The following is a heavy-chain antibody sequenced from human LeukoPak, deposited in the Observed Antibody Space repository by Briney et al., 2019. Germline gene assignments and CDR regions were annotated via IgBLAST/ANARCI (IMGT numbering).Heavy chain of an antibody. CDR1: SGSFSGYY. V-gene: IGHV4-34*01. J-gene: IGHJ4*02. D-gene: IGHD3-22*01. Sequence: SETLSLTCAFYSGSFSGYYWNWIRQPPGKGLEWIGEINQSGSTNYNPSLKSRVTISVDTSKNQFSLKLSSVTAADTAVYYCARRGPSYSLYYYDSSGSPFDYWGQGTLVTVSS. CDR3: ARRGPSYSLYYYDSSGSPFDY. CDR2: INQSGST.